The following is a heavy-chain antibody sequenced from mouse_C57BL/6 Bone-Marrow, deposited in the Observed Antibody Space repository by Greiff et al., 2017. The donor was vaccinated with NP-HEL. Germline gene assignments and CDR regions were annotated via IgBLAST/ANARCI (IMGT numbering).Heavy chain of an antibody. CDR3: AGGLFDY. J-gene: IGHJ2*01. Sequence: QVQLQQSGAELVMPGASVKLSCKASGYTFTSYWMHWVKQRPGQGLEWIGEIDPSGSYTNYNQKFKGKSTLTVDKSSSTAYMQLSSLTSEDSAVYYCAGGLFDYGGQGTTPTVS. CDR1: GYTFTSYW. V-gene: IGHV1-69*01. CDR2: IDPSGSYT.